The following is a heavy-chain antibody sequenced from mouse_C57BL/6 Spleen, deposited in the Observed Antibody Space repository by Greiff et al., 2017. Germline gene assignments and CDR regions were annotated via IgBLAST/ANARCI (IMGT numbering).Heavy chain of an antibody. V-gene: IGHV5-9*01. CDR1: GFTFSSYT. J-gene: IGHJ2*01. Sequence: EVKLMESGGGLVKPGGSLKLSCAASGFTFSSYTMSWVRQTPEKRLEWVATISGGGGNTYYPDSVTGRFTISRDNAKNTLYLQMSSLRSEDTALYYCARQRAGTYYFDYWGQGTTLTVSS. D-gene: IGHD3-3*01. CDR3: ARQRAGTYYFDY. CDR2: ISGGGGNT.